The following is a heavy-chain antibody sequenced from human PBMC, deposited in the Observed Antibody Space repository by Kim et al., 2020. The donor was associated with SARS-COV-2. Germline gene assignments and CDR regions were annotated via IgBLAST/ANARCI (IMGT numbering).Heavy chain of an antibody. D-gene: IGHD6-19*01. V-gene: IGHV3-30*07. CDR3: ARAIAVAGTYYYYYGMDV. J-gene: IGHJ6*02. Sequence: GRFTISSDNSTNTLDLQMNSLRAEDTAVYYCARAIAVAGTYYYYYGMDVWGQGTTVTVSS.